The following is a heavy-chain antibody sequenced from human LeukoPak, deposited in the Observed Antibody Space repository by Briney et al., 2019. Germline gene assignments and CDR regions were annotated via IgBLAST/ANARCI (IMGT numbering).Heavy chain of an antibody. Sequence: PGGSLRLSCAASGFTFSSYSMNWVRQAPGKGLEWVSYISSSSSTIYYADSVKGRFTISRDNAKNSLYLQMNSLRAEDTAVYYCASLAVAGLFGYWGQGTLVTVSS. CDR3: ASLAVAGLFGY. CDR1: GFTFSSYS. J-gene: IGHJ4*02. D-gene: IGHD6-19*01. V-gene: IGHV3-48*01. CDR2: ISSSSSTI.